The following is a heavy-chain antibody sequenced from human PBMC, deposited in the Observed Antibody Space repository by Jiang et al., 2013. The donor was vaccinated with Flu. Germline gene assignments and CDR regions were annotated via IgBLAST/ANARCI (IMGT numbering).Heavy chain of an antibody. J-gene: IGHJ4*02. V-gene: IGHV3-30*02. CDR3: ATLRGSTYDTYLMDS. Sequence: QLLESGGGVVQPGGSLRLSCAASRFSFSFYGMHWVRQAPGKGLEWVASLWHDGSNKYYGDSVKGRFTISRDNSKNTLYLQMNSLRPEDTAVYFCATLRGSTYDTYLMDSWGQGTLVSVSS. D-gene: IGHD4-11*01. CDR2: LWHDGSNK. CDR1: RFSFSFYG.